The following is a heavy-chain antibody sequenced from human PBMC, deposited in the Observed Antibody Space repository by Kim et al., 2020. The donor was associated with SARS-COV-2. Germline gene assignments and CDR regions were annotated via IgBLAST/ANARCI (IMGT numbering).Heavy chain of an antibody. CDR2: ISYDGSNK. J-gene: IGHJ4*02. CDR1: GFTFSSYG. D-gene: IGHD6-19*01. V-gene: IGHV3-30*03. Sequence: GGSLRLSCAASGFTFSSYGMHWVRQAPGKGLEWVAVISYDGSNKYYADSVKGRFTISRDNSKNTLYLQMNSLRAEDTAVYYCATLVRVYSSGPMGGYFDYWGQGTLVTVSS. CDR3: ATLVRVYSSGPMGGYFDY.